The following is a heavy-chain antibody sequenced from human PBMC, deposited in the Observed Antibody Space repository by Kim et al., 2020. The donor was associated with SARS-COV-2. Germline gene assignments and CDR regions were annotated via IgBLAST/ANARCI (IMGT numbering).Heavy chain of an antibody. CDR1: GYTFTSYA. J-gene: IGHJ4*02. CDR2: INAGNGNT. CDR3: ARARMTTVVDFDY. D-gene: IGHD4-17*01. V-gene: IGHV1-3*01. Sequence: ASVKVSCKASGYTFTSYAMHWVRQAPGQRLEWMGWINAGNGNTKYSQKFQGRVTITRDTSASTAYMELSSLRSEDTAGYYCARARMTTVVDFDYWGQGTLVTVSS.